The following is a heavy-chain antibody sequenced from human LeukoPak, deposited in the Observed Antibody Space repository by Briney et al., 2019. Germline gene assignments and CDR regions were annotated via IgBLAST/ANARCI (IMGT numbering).Heavy chain of an antibody. D-gene: IGHD3-10*02. CDR2: ISSSGSTI. J-gene: IGHJ6*04. CDR3: AELGITMIGGV. Sequence: GGSLRLSCAASGFIFNRYWMTWVRQAPGKGLEWVSYISSSGSTIYYADSVKGRFTISRDNAKNSLYLQMNSLRAEDTAVYYCAELGITMIGGVWGKGTTVTISS. V-gene: IGHV3-48*03. CDR1: GFIFNRYW.